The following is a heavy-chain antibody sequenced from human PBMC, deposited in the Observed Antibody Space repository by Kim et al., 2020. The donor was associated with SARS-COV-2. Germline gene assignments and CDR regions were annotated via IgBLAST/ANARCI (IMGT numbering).Heavy chain of an antibody. J-gene: IGHJ4*02. D-gene: IGHD5-12*01. V-gene: IGHV3-15*01. CDR3: TTSKRLATRGYFDY. Sequence: AAPVKGRFTISRDDSKNTLYLQMNSLKTEDTAVYYCTTSKRLATRGYFDYWGQGTLVTVSS.